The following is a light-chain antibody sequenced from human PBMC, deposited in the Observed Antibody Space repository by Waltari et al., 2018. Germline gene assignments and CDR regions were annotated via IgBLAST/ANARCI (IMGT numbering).Light chain of an antibody. CDR2: SNK. V-gene: IGLV1-44*01. J-gene: IGLJ1*01. Sequence: QSVLTQPPSASGTPGQRVTIPFSGSSTTIGRNTVHWYRHPPGTAPKLLIYSNKQRPSGVPDRFSGSKSGTSASLAISGLQSEDEADYYCAAWDDSLNGHNYVFGTGTKVTVL. CDR1: STTIGRNT. CDR3: AAWDDSLNGHNYV.